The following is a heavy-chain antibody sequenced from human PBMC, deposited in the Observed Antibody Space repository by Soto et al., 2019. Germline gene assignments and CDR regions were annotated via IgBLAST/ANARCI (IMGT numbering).Heavy chain of an antibody. CDR2: ISGRGGIT. Sequence: GGYLRLSCAASGFTFSSYAMGCVRQAPWKGLEWVSAISGRGGITYYADSVKGRFTISSDNPKNTLYLQMNGLSAEDTAVYYCAKWEGWFDPWGQGTMVTVSS. CDR3: AKWEGWFDP. CDR1: GFTFSSYA. V-gene: IGHV3-23*01. D-gene: IGHD1-26*01. J-gene: IGHJ5*02.